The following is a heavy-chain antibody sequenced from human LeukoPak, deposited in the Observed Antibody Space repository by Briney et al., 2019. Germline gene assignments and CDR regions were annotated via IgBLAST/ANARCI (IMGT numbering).Heavy chain of an antibody. D-gene: IGHD6-19*01. V-gene: IGHV3-33*08. CDR1: GFTFSSYA. CDR2: IWYDGSNK. CDR3: ATYIAVAGLDY. Sequence: GRSLRLSCAASGFTFSSYAMHWVRQAPGKGLEWVAVIWYDGSNKYYADSVKGRFTISRDNSKNTLYLQMNSLRAEDTAVYYCATYIAVAGLDYWGQGTLVTVSS. J-gene: IGHJ4*02.